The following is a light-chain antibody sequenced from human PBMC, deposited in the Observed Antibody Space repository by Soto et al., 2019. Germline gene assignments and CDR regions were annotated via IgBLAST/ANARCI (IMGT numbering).Light chain of an antibody. CDR2: GAS. J-gene: IGKJ4*01. CDR1: QSVSSN. Sequence: ESVLTQSPGTLSLSPGERATLSCGASQSVSSNLAWYQQKPGQAPRLLIYGASTRATDIPARFGGSGSGTEFTLTISSLQSEDFAVYYCQQYNNWPLTFGGGTKVDI. CDR3: QQYNNWPLT. V-gene: IGKV3-15*01.